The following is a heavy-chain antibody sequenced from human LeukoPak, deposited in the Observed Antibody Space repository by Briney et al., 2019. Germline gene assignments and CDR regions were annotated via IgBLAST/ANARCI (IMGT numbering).Heavy chain of an antibody. Sequence: GAAVKVSCKSSGYTFTCYGLRWVPQAPGQGLEWMGWISAYNGNTNYAQKLQGRVTMTTDTSTSTAYMELRSLRSDDTAVYYCASGRRLSNFDYWGQGTLVTVSS. CDR2: ISAYNGNT. D-gene: IGHD5-12*01. J-gene: IGHJ4*02. V-gene: IGHV1-18*01. CDR1: GYTFTCYG. CDR3: ASGRRLSNFDY.